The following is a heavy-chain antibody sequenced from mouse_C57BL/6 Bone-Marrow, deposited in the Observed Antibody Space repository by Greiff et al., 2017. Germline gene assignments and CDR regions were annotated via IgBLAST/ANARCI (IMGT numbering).Heavy chain of an antibody. CDR3: ARGGWLLPFDY. V-gene: IGHV1-72*01. Sequence: VQLQQPGAELVKPGASVKLSCKASGYTFTSYWMHWVKQRPGRGLEWIGRIDPNSGGTKYNEKFKSKATLTVDKPSSTAYKQISCLTSEDSAVYYCARGGWLLPFDYWGQGTTLTVSS. CDR1: GYTFTSYW. CDR2: IDPNSGGT. J-gene: IGHJ2*01. D-gene: IGHD2-3*01.